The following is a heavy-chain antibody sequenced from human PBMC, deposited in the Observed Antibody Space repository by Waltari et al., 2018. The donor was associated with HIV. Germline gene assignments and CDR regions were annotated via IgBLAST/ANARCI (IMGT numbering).Heavy chain of an antibody. CDR2: NKQDGSEK. J-gene: IGHJ3*02. CDR3: ARDNWNDGLDI. Sequence: EVQLVEFGGGLVQPGGSLRLSRAASEFPSSSDWMSWVRQAPGKGLEWVANNKQDGSEKYYVDSVKGRFTISIDNAKNSLDLKRNSLRAEDTAVYYCARDNWNDGLDIWGQGTMVNVSS. V-gene: IGHV3-7*01. D-gene: IGHD1-1*01. CDR1: EFPSSSDW.